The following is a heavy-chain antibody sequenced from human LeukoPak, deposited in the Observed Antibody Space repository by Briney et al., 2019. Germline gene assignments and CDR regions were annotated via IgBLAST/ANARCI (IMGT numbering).Heavy chain of an antibody. Sequence: PSETLSLTCAVYGGSFSGYYWSWIRQPPGKGLEWIGEINHSGSTNYNPSLKSRVTISVDTSKNQFSLKLSSVTAADTAVYYCARDKVRGTFDYWGQGTLVTVSS. V-gene: IGHV4-34*01. J-gene: IGHJ4*02. CDR2: INHSGST. D-gene: IGHD3-10*01. CDR3: ARDKVRGTFDY. CDR1: GGSFSGYY.